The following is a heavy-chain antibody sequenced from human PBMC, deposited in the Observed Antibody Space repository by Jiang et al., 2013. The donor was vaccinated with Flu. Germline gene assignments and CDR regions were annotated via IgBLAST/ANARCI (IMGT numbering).Heavy chain of an antibody. J-gene: IGHJ4*02. CDR3: ARAEQQLVIFDY. V-gene: IGHV4-59*01. D-gene: IGHD6-13*01. Sequence: LKSRVTISVDTSKNQFSLKLSSVTAADTAVYYCARAEQQLVIFDYWGQGTLVTVSS.